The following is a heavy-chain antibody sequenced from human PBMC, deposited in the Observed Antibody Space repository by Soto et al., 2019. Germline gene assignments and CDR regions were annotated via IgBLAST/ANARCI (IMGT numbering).Heavy chain of an antibody. CDR3: RSSTSCYDESCVDV. CDR2: LYHIGST. J-gene: IGHJ6*02. CDR1: GYSISSGNY. V-gene: IGHV4-38-2*01. D-gene: IGHD2-2*01. Sequence: SETLSLTCAVSGYSISSGNYWAWIRQPPGRGLEWIGSLYHIGSTHYNTSLKSRVTISVDTSKNHFSLELSSVTAADTAKYYCRSSTSCYDESCVDVWGQGTMVTVSS.